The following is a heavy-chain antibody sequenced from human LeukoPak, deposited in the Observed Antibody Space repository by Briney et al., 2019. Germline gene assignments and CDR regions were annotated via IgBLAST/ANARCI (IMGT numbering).Heavy chain of an antibody. CDR3: ARVGDSGGLRFDY. Sequence: PGGSLRLSCAASGFTFSSYSMNWVRQAPGKGLEWVSYISSSSSTIYYADSVKGRFTISRDNAKNSLYLQMNSLRAEDTAVYYCARVGDSGGLRFDYWGQGTLVTVSS. D-gene: IGHD1-26*01. V-gene: IGHV3-48*04. CDR2: ISSSSSTI. CDR1: GFTFSSYS. J-gene: IGHJ4*02.